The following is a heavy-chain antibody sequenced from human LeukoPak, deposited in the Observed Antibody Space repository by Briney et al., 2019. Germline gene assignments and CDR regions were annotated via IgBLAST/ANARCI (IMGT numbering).Heavy chain of an antibody. CDR3: AKDHLDYYDSSGYFLLFDY. J-gene: IGHJ4*02. V-gene: IGHV3-30*02. Sequence: GGSLRLSCAASGFTFSKYGMHWVRQAPGKGLEWVAFIRYDGSNKYYADSVKGRFTVSRDNSKNTLYLQMNSLRAEDTAVYYCAKDHLDYYDSSGYFLLFDYWGQGNLVTVSS. D-gene: IGHD3-22*01. CDR1: GFTFSKYG. CDR2: IRYDGSNK.